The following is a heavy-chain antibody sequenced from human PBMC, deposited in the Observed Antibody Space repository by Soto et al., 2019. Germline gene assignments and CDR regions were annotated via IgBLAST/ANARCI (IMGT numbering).Heavy chain of an antibody. CDR1: GYTFTSHG. J-gene: IGHJ4*02. CDR3: ARDLGGYNSIAAY. CDR2: ISAYNGNT. V-gene: IGHV1-18*01. D-gene: IGHD5-12*01. Sequence: ASVKVSCKASGYTFTSHGITWGRQAPGQGLEWMGWISAYNGNTNYTQNLQGRLTMTTDTSTSTAYMELRSLRSDDTAVYYCARDLGGYNSIAAYWGQGALVTVSS.